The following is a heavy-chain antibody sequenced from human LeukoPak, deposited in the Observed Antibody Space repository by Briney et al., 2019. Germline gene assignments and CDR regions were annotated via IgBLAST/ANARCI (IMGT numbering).Heavy chain of an antibody. CDR1: GGSTSSGGYY. V-gene: IGHV4-31*03. CDR3: TRAPDSSWSPFDY. D-gene: IGHD6-13*01. J-gene: IGHJ4*02. CDR2: INYSGST. Sequence: SETLSLTCTVSGGSTSSGGYYWSWIRQHPGKGLEWIGYINYSGSTYYNPSLRSRVTISGDTTKRQFSLKLSSVTAADTAVYYCTRAPDSSWSPFDYWGQGTLVTVSS.